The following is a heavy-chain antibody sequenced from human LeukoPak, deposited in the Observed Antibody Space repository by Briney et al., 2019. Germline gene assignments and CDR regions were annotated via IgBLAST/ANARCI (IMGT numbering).Heavy chain of an antibody. D-gene: IGHD5-18*01. CDR2: IYTSGST. CDR1: GGSISSSSYY. Sequence: SETLSLTCTVSGGSISSSSYYWGWIRQPPGKGLEWIGSIYTSGSTNYNPSLKSRVTMSVDTSKNQFSLKLSSVTAADTAVYYCARATYGWAAMYAFDIWGQGTMVTVSS. CDR3: ARATYGWAAMYAFDI. V-gene: IGHV4-39*07. J-gene: IGHJ3*02.